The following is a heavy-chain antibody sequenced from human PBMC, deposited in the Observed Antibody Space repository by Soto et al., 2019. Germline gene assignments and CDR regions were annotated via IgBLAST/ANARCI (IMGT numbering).Heavy chain of an antibody. CDR3: ARVRTVTNYIDY. Sequence: PSETLSLTCTVSGGSVSSGSYYWSWIRQPPGKGLEWIGYMYYSGSTNYNPSLKSRVTISVDTSKNQFSLKLSSVTAADTAVYYCARVRTVTNYIDYWGQGTMVTVSS. D-gene: IGHD4-17*01. CDR2: MYYSGST. V-gene: IGHV4-61*01. CDR1: GGSVSSGSYY. J-gene: IGHJ4*02.